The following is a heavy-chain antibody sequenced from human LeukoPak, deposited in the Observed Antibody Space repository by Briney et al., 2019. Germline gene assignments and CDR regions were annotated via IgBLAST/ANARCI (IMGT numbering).Heavy chain of an antibody. CDR3: ARPYYDILTGYYRGWFDP. V-gene: IGHV4-39*07. J-gene: IGHJ5*02. CDR1: GGSISSSSYY. CDR2: IYYSGST. D-gene: IGHD3-9*01. Sequence: SETLSLTCTVSGGSISSSSYYWGWIRQPPGKGLEWIGSIYYSGSTYYNPSLKSRVTISVDTSKNQFSLKLSSVTAADTAVYYCARPYYDILTGYYRGWFDPWGQGTLVTVSS.